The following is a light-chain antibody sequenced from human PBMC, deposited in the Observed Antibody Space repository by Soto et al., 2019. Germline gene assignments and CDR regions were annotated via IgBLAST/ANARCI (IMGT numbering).Light chain of an antibody. Sequence: QSALTQPASVSGSPGQSITISCTGTSSDVGGYNYVSWYQQHPGKAPQLMIYDVSNRPSGVSNRFSGSKSGNTASLTISGLQAEDEADYYCSSYTSSSTDVFGPGTKVTVL. CDR2: DVS. CDR1: SSDVGGYNY. V-gene: IGLV2-14*01. J-gene: IGLJ1*01. CDR3: SSYTSSSTDV.